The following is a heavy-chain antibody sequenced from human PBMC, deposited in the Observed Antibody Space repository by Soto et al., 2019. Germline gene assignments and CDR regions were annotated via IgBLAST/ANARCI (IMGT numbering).Heavy chain of an antibody. Sequence: VQLVESGGGLIQPGRSLRLSCAASGFTFSSYAMHWVRQAPGKGLEWVAVISYDGSNKYYADSVKGRFTISRDNSKNTLYLQMNSLRAEDTAVYYCARARVYLTGYYSGFDYWGQGTLVTVSS. V-gene: IGHV3-30-3*01. D-gene: IGHD3-9*01. CDR1: GFTFSSYA. CDR2: ISYDGSNK. CDR3: ARARVYLTGYYSGFDY. J-gene: IGHJ4*02.